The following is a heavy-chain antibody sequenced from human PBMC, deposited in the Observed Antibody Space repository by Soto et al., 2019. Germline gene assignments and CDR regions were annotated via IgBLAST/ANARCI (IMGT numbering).Heavy chain of an antibody. CDR1: GFTFSSYS. CDR2: ITSSSSTT. Sequence: GGSLRLSCAASGFTFSSYSMNWVRQAPGKGLEWVSYITSSSSTTYYADSVKGRFTISRDNAKNSLYLQMNSLRDEDTAVYYCARDPERNGAHYYYYGMDVWGQGTTVTVSS. V-gene: IGHV3-48*02. J-gene: IGHJ6*02. CDR3: ARDPERNGAHYYYYGMDV.